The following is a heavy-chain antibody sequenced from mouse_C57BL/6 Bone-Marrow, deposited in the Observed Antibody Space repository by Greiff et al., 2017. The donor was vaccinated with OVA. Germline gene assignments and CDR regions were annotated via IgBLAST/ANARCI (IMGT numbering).Heavy chain of an antibody. D-gene: IGHD2-1*01. CDR3: AKIYSGAMDY. CDR1: GYTFTSYW. CDR2: IDPSDSYT. V-gene: IGHV1-69*01. Sequence: VQLQQPGAELVMPGASVKLSCKASGYTFTSYWMHWVKQRPGQGLEWIGEIDPSDSYTNYNQKLKGKSTLTVAKSSSTAYMQLSSLTSEDSAVYYCAKIYSGAMDYWGQGTSVTVSS. J-gene: IGHJ4*01.